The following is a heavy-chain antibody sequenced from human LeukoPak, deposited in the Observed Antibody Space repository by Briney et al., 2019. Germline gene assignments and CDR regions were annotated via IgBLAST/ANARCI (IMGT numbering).Heavy chain of an antibody. Sequence: GGSLRLSCAASGFTFSNYAMSWVRQAPGKGLEWVSAISGSGGSTYYADSVKGRFTISRDNSKNTLYLQMNSLRAEDTAVYYCAKFYDCSSTSCSYYFDYWGQGTLVTVSS. CDR1: GFTFSNYA. D-gene: IGHD2-2*01. J-gene: IGHJ4*02. V-gene: IGHV3-23*01. CDR2: ISGSGGST. CDR3: AKFYDCSSTSCSYYFDY.